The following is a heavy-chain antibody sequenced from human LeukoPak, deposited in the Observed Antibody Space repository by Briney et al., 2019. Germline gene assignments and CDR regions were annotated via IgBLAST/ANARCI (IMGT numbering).Heavy chain of an antibody. CDR2: IYYSGST. V-gene: IGHV4-39*01. CDR3: ASTYSSSWYYFDY. CDR1: GGSIGSSSYY. D-gene: IGHD6-13*01. Sequence: PSETLSLTCTVSGGSIGSSSYYWGWIRQPPGKGLEWIGSIYYSGSTYYNPSLKSRVTISVDTSKNQFSLKLSSVTAADTAVYYCASTYSSSWYYFDYWGQGTLVTVSS. J-gene: IGHJ4*02.